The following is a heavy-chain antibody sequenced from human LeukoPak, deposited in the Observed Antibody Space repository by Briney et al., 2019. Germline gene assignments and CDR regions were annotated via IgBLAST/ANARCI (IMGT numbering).Heavy chain of an antibody. CDR1: GFTFDDYA. V-gene: IGHV3-9*01. J-gene: IGHJ4*02. Sequence: GGSLRLSCAASGFTFDDYAMHWVRQAPGKGLEWVSGISWNSGHVGYADSVKGRFTISRDNSKNTLYLRMNSLRAEDTALYYCARGPYYITVAAAPDYWGQGTLVTVSS. CDR3: ARGPYYITVAAAPDY. CDR2: ISWNSGHV. D-gene: IGHD6-19*01.